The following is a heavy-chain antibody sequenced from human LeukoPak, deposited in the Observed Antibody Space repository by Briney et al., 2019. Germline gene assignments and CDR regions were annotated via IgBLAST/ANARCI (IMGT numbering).Heavy chain of an antibody. CDR2: IYTSGST. CDR1: GGSFSGYY. CDR3: ARGSWELDDGGACFDY. D-gene: IGHD1-26*01. V-gene: IGHV4-59*10. J-gene: IGHJ4*02. Sequence: SETLSLTCAVYGGSFSGYYWSWIRQPAGKGLEWIGRIYTSGSTNYNPSLKSRVTMSVDTSKNQFSLKLSSVTAADTAVYYCARGSWELDDGGACFDYWGQGTLVTVSS.